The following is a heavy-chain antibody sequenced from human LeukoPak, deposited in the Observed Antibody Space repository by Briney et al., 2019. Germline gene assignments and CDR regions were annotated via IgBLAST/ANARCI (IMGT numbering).Heavy chain of an antibody. CDR3: ARASDPSLQLT. CDR1: GFTFSNYW. J-gene: IGHJ5*02. CDR2: IKQDGSEK. Sequence: SWGSLRLSCAASGFTFSNYWMIWVRQAPGKGLEWVGNIKQDGSEKRYADSVRGRFSISRDNAQASLYMQMNSLRAEDTAVYYCARASDPSLQLTWGQGTLVTVSS. D-gene: IGHD1-1*01. V-gene: IGHV3-7*05.